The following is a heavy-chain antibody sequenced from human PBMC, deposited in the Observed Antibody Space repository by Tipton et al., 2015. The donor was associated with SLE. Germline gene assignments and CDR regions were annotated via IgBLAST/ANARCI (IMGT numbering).Heavy chain of an antibody. CDR3: ARGELGIRTFDY. CDR1: GGSISSYY. CDR2: INHSGST. J-gene: IGHJ4*02. D-gene: IGHD7-27*01. Sequence: LRLSCTVSGGSISSYYWSWIRQPPGKGLEWIGEINHSGSTNYNPSLKSRVTISVDTSKNQFSLKLVSVTAADTAVYYCARGELGIRTFDYWGQGTLVTVSS. V-gene: IGHV4-34*01.